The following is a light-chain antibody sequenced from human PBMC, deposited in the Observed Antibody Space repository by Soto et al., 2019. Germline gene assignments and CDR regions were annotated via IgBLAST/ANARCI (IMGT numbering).Light chain of an antibody. CDR1: SSDAGGYNY. Sequence: QSALTQPASLSGSPGQSITISCTGTSSDAGGYNYVSWYQQHPGKAPKLMIYDVSNRPSGVSNRFSGSKSGHTASLTISGLQAEDEADYYCSSYTSSSTNVFGTGTKVTVL. J-gene: IGLJ1*01. CDR3: SSYTSSSTNV. CDR2: DVS. V-gene: IGLV2-14*01.